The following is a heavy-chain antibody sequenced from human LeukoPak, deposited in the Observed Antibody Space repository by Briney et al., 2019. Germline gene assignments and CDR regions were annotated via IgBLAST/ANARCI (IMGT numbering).Heavy chain of an antibody. CDR2: ISGSGGST. CDR3: AKCISAYYYGSGSYTEYYGMDV. D-gene: IGHD3-10*01. V-gene: IGHV3-23*01. J-gene: IGHJ6*04. Sequence: GGSLRLSCAASGFTFSSYAMSWVRQAPGKGLEWVSAISGSGGSTYYADSVKGRFTISRDDSKNTLYLQMNSLRAEDTAVYYCAKCISAYYYGSGSYTEYYGMDVWGKGTTVTVSS. CDR1: GFTFSSYA.